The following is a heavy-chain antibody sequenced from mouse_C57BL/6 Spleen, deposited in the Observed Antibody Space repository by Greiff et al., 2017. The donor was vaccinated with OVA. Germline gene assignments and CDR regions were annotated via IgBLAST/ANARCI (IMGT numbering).Heavy chain of an antibody. CDR1: GFTFSNYW. D-gene: IGHD4-1*01. V-gene: IGHV6-3*01. CDR3: TVANWDAMDY. CDR2: IRLKSDNYAT. J-gene: IGHJ4*01. Sequence: EVHLVESGGGLVQPGGSMKLSCVASGFTFSNYWMNWVRQSPEKGLEWVAQIRLKSDNYATHYAESVKGRFTISRDDSKSSVYLQMNNLRAEDTGMYYCTVANWDAMDYWGQGTSVTVSS.